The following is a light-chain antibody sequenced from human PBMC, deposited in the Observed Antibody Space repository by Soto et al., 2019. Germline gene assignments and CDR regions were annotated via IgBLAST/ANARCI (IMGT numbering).Light chain of an antibody. J-gene: IGLJ2*01. CDR3: GTWDTSLSDVV. CDR2: GNN. CDR1: RSNIGRNY. Sequence: QSVLTQPPSVSAAPGQRVTISCSGSRSNIGRNYVSWYQQFPGTAPKLLIYGNNERPSGIPDRFSGSKSGTSASLGITGLQTGDEADYYCGTWDTSLSDVVFGGGTKLTVL. V-gene: IGLV1-51*01.